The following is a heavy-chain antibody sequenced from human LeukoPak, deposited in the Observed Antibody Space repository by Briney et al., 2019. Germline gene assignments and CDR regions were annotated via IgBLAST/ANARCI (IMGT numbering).Heavy chain of an antibody. J-gene: IGHJ2*01. D-gene: IGHD3-22*01. CDR3: AKDGDSSGYYYRYFDL. CDR1: GFTFSSYA. Sequence: GGSLRLSCAASGFTFSSYAMSWVRQAPGKGLEWVSRISGSGGSTYYADSVKGRFTISRDNSKNTLYLQMNSLRAGDTAVYCCAKDGDSSGYYYRYFDLWGRGTLVTVSS. CDR2: ISGSGGST. V-gene: IGHV3-23*01.